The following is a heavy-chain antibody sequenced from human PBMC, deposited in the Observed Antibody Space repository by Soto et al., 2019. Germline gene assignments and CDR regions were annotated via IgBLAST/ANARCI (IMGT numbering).Heavy chain of an antibody. V-gene: IGHV4-39*01. J-gene: IGHJ5*02. CDR3: ASLDLVVAATPGFDP. CDR1: GGSISSSSYY. D-gene: IGHD2-15*01. CDR2: IYYSGST. Sequence: SETLSLTCTVSGGSISSSSYYWGWIRQPPGKGLEWIGSIYYSGSTYYNPSLKSRVTISVDTSKNQFSLKLSSVTAADTAVYYCASLDLVVAATPGFDPWGQGTLVTVSS.